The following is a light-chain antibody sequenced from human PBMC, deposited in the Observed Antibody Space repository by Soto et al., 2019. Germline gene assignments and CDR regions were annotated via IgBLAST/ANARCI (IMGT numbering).Light chain of an antibody. CDR2: KAS. V-gene: IGKV1-5*03. CDR3: QQYNSYPF. Sequence: DIPMTQSPSTLSASVGDRVTITCRASQSISSWLAWYQQKPGKAPKLLIYKASSLESGVPSRFSGSGSGTEFTLTISSLQPDDFATYYCQQYNSYPFFGPGTKVDIK. J-gene: IGKJ3*01. CDR1: QSISSW.